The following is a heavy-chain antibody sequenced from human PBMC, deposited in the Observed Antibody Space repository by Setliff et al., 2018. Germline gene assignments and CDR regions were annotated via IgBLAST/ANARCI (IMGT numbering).Heavy chain of an antibody. J-gene: IGHJ6*03. CDR2: IWYDGSNK. CDR1: GFTFSTYR. V-gene: IGHV3-33*08. Sequence: PGGSLRLSCAASGFTFSTYRMHWVRQAPGKGLEWVAVIWYDGSNKYYADSVKGRFTISRDNSKNTLYLQMNSLRAEDTAVYYCARGGYYNFWSGYYLSYYYYYMDVWGKGTTVTVSS. D-gene: IGHD3-3*01. CDR3: ARGGYYNFWSGYYLSYYYYYMDV.